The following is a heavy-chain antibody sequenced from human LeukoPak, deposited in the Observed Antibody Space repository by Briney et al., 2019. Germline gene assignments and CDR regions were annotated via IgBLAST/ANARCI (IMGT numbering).Heavy chain of an antibody. CDR3: AREKGGLVP. CDR2: INHSGST. CDR1: GGSFSGYY. J-gene: IGHJ5*02. D-gene: IGHD3-16*01. V-gene: IGHV4-34*01. Sequence: SETLSLTCAVYGGSFSGYYWSWIRQPPGKGLGWIGEINHSGSTNYNPSLKSRVTISVDTSKNQFSLKLSSVTAADTAVYYCAREKGGLVPWGQGTLVTVSS.